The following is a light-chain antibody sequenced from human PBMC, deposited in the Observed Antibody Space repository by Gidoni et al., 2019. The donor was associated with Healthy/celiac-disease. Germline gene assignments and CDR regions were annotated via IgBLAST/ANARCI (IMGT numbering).Light chain of an antibody. V-gene: IGKV1-39*01. CDR3: QQSYSTPLLS. Sequence: DIQMTQSPSSLSASVGDRVTITCRASQSISSYLNWYQQKPGKAPKLLIYAASSLQSGVPSRFSGSVSGTDFTLTISSLQPEDFATYYCQQSYSTPLLSFXPXTKVDIK. CDR2: AAS. J-gene: IGKJ3*01. CDR1: QSISSY.